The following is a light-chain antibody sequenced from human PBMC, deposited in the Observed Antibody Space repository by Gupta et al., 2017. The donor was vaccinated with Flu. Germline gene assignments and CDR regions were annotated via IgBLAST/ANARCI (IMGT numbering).Light chain of an antibody. CDR1: QAVRSW. Sequence: DVPMTQSPSTLSASVGDTVTITCRASQAVRSWLAWYQQKPGKAPKLLISGASILQTGVPSRFSGSEYGTDVTLTISGRQQEDVAAYYCQQDDSYPTWTFGQGTKVEI. CDR2: GAS. CDR3: QQDDSYPTWT. J-gene: IGKJ1*01. V-gene: IGKV1-5*03.